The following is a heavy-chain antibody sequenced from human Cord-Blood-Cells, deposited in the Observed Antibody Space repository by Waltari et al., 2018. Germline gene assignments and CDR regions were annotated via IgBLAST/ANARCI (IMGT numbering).Heavy chain of an antibody. D-gene: IGHD3-10*01. V-gene: IGHV4-39*01. CDR3: ARRDITMVRGVIDY. CDR1: GGSISSSSYY. J-gene: IGHJ4*02. Sequence: QLQLQESGPGLVKPSETLSLTCTVSGGSISSSSYYWGWIRQPPGKGLEWIGSIYYRGSTNDTPSLKSRVTISVDTSKNQFSLKLSSVTAADTAVYYCARRDITMVRGVIDYWGQGTLVTVSS. CDR2: IYYRGST.